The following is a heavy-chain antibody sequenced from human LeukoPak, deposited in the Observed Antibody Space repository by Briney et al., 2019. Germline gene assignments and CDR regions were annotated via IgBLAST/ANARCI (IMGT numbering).Heavy chain of an antibody. CDR3: AKDQTMDF. CDR2: ISWDGGST. Sequence: GGFLRLSCTASGFTFDDYAMHWVRQAPGKALEWVSLISWDGGSTYYADSVKGRFTISRDNTKNSLFLEMNSLRVEDTALYYCAKDQTMDFWGQGTRVTVSS. CDR1: GFTFDDYA. V-gene: IGHV3-43D*04. J-gene: IGHJ4*02.